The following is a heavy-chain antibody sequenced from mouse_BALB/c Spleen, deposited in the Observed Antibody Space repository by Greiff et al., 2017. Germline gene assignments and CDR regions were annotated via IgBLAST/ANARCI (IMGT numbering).Heavy chain of an antibody. CDR2: IHYSGST. CDR1: GYSITSGYS. D-gene: IGHD2-13*01. J-gene: IGHJ3*01. V-gene: IGHV3-1*02. Sequence: EVKLEESGPDLVKPSQSLSLTCTATGYSITSGYSWHWIRQFPGNKLEGMGDIHYSGSTNYNPSLKRRISITRDKSKNQFFLQLKSMTTEDTATYYCTRYGDYGFAYWGQGTLVTVSA. CDR3: TRYGDYGFAY.